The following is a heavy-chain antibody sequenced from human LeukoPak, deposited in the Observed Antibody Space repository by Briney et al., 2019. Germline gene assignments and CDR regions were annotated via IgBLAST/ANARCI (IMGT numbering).Heavy chain of an antibody. D-gene: IGHD1-26*01. CDR3: ARVSSGSYRQADY. J-gene: IGHJ4*02. CDR2: LYHSGST. CDR1: GYSISSGYY. Sequence: SETLSLTCTVSGYSISSGYYWGWIRQPPGKGLEWIGSLYHSGSTYYNPSLKSRVTISVDTSKNQFSLKLSSVTAADTAVYYCARVSSGSYRQADYWGQGTLVTVSS. V-gene: IGHV4-38-2*02.